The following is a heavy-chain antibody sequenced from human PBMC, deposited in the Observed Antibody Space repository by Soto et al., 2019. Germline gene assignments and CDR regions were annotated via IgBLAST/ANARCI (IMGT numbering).Heavy chain of an antibody. CDR2: IIPIFGTA. D-gene: IGHD3-22*01. J-gene: IGHJ4*02. CDR1: GGTFSSYA. CDR3: ASTSSGYSLPSPFDY. V-gene: IGHV1-69*01. Sequence: QVQLVQSGAEVKKPGSSVMVSCKASGGTFSSYAISWVRQAPGQGLEWMGGIIPIFGTANYAQKFQGRVTITADESTSTAYMELSSLRSEDTAVYYCASTSSGYSLPSPFDYWGQGTLVTVSS.